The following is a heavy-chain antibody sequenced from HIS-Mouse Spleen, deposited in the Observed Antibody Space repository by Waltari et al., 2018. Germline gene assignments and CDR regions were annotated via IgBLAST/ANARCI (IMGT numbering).Heavy chain of an antibody. J-gene: IGHJ1*01. D-gene: IGHD3-22*01. V-gene: IGHV3-23*01. CDR2: ISGSGGST. Sequence: PGKGLEWVSAISGSGGSTYYPDSVKGRFPISRDNSKNTLYLQMNSLRAEDTAVYYCAKDRQVVVVIRYFQHWGQGTLVTVSS. CDR3: AKDRQVVVVIRYFQH.